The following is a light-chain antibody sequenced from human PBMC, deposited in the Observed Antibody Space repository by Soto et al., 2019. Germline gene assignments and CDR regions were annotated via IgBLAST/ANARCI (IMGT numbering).Light chain of an antibody. CDR3: QQSYSTPPT. V-gene: IGKV1-39*01. Sequence: DIQMTQSPSTLSASVGDRVTITCRASQSISSWLAWYQQKPGKAPKVLMYRASSLQSGVPSRFSGSGSGTDFTLTISSLQPEDFATYYCQQSYSTPPTFGQGTRLEIK. J-gene: IGKJ5*01. CDR1: QSISSW. CDR2: RAS.